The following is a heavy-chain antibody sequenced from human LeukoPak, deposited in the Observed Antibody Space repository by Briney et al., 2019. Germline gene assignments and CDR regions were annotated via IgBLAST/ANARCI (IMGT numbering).Heavy chain of an antibody. Sequence: ASVKVSCKASGYTFTNYHMNWVRQAPGQGLEWMGIINPSGGSTTNAQKFQGRVIMTRDMSTSTVYMELSSLRSEDTAVYFCARYGHSPFFDYWGQGTLVTVSS. D-gene: IGHD4-17*01. CDR2: INPSGGST. CDR3: ARYGHSPFFDY. V-gene: IGHV1-46*01. CDR1: GYTFTNYH. J-gene: IGHJ4*02.